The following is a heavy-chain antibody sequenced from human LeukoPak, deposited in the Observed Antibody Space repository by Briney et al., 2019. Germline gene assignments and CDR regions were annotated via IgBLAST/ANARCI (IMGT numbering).Heavy chain of an antibody. Sequence: PGGSLRLSCAASGFTFSSYAIHWVHQAPGKGLEWVAVISYDGSNKYYADSVKGRFTISRDNSKNTLYLQMNSLRAEDTAVYYCARDRANIGTTGSHFYYYYGMDVWGQGTTVTVSS. CDR1: GFTFSSYA. CDR3: ARDRANIGTTGSHFYYYYGMDV. V-gene: IGHV3-30-3*01. J-gene: IGHJ6*02. D-gene: IGHD1-26*01. CDR2: ISYDGSNK.